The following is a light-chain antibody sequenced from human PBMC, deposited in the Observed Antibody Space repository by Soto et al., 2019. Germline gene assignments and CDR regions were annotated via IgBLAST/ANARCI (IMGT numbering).Light chain of an antibody. CDR1: RSVNSY. V-gene: IGKV3-11*01. Sequence: EIVLTQSPATLSVSPGERATLSCRASRSVNSYLAWYQQKPGQAPRLLISDASNRATGIPARFSGSGSGTDFTLTISSLEPEDFAVYYCQHRSEWPVSFGQGTRLEI. CDR3: QHRSEWPVS. J-gene: IGKJ5*01. CDR2: DAS.